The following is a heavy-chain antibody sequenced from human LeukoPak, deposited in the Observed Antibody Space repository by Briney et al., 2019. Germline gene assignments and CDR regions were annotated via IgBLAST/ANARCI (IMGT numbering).Heavy chain of an antibody. V-gene: IGHV3-48*03. CDR3: ARVWFGEFDYYYYGMDV. Sequence: GGSLRLSCAASGFTFSSYEMNWVRQAPGKGLEWVSYISSSGSTIYYADSVKGRFTISRDNAKNSLYLQMNSLRAEDTAVYHCARVWFGEFDYYYYGMDVWGQGTTVTVSS. CDR1: GFTFSSYE. CDR2: ISSSGSTI. J-gene: IGHJ6*02. D-gene: IGHD3-10*01.